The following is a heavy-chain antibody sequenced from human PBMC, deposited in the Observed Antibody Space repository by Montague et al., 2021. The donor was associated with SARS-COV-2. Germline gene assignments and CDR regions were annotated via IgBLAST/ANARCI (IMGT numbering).Heavy chain of an antibody. Sequence: SLRLSCAAPGFTFDDYAMHWVRQAPGKGLEWVSGISWNSGSIGYADSVKGRFTISRDNAKNSLYLQMNSLRAEDTALYYCALPQELGFDYWGQGTLVIVSS. CDR1: GFTFDDYA. J-gene: IGHJ4*02. V-gene: IGHV3-9*01. CDR2: ISWNSGSI. D-gene: IGHD7-27*01. CDR3: ALPQELGFDY.